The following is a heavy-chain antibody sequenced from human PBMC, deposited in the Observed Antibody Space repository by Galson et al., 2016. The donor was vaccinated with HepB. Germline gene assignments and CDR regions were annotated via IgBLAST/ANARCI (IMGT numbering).Heavy chain of an antibody. J-gene: IGHJ6*02. CDR1: GGSVTSYY. D-gene: IGHD2-21*01. Sequence: SETLPLTCAVSGGSVTSYYWSWIRQPPGKGLEWIGFIHYSGHTNNNPSLKSRVTLSVDMSKNQLSLRLSSVTAADTAVYYCATTHITLRPGYNGRDVWGQGTAVTVSS. CDR3: ATTHITLRPGYNGRDV. V-gene: IGHV4-59*02. CDR2: IHYSGHT.